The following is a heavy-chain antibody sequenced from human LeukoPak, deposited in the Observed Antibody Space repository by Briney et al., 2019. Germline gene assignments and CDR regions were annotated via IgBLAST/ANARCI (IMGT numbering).Heavy chain of an antibody. CDR2: FYPEDGET. CDR1: VYTLTELS. Sequence: ASVKVSCKVSVYTLTELSMHWVRQAPGKGLEWMGGFYPEDGETIYAQKFQGRVAMTEDTSTDTAYMELSSLRSEDTAVYYCATIRLYSGYDPPIDYWGQGTLVTVSS. CDR3: ATIRLYSGYDPPIDY. D-gene: IGHD5-12*01. J-gene: IGHJ4*02. V-gene: IGHV1-24*01.